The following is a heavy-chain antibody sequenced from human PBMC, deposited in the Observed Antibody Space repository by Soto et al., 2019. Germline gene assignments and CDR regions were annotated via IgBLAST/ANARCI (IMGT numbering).Heavy chain of an antibody. D-gene: IGHD3-3*01. J-gene: IGHJ6*01. CDR3: ARGVELRFLEWFTYGMDV. CDR2: INPNSGGT. Sequence: GGSVKVSFKASGYPLTGYYVHWVRQAPGQGLEWMGWINPNSGGTNYAQNFQGWVTLTRDTSFSTAYMELRRLRSDDTAVYYCARGVELRFLEWFTYGMDVWGQGTTVTVSS. V-gene: IGHV1-2*04. CDR1: GYPLTGYY.